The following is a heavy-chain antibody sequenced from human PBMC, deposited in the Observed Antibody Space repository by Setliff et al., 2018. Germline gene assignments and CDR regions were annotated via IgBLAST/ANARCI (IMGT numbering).Heavy chain of an antibody. CDR1: GGTFSSYG. D-gene: IGHD6-6*01. CDR2: TIPVFGTT. CDR3: VREGVDRRSSTDYRYYMDV. Sequence: ASVKVSCKASGGTFSSYGISWVRQAPGQGLEWMGGTIPVFGTTDYAQKFQGRVTIMTDESTSTAYMELSSLRTEDTAVYYCVREGVDRRSSTDYRYYMDVWGKGTTVTVSS. J-gene: IGHJ6*03. V-gene: IGHV1-69*05.